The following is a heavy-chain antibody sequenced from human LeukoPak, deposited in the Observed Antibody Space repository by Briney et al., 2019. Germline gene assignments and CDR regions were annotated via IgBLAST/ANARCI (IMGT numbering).Heavy chain of an antibody. CDR1: GDSMSLYY. Sequence: PSETLSLTCSVSGDSMSLYYWSWLRQPPGKGLEWIGHIYSSGSTIYNPSLKSRVTISVDTSKNQFSLRLSSVTAADTAVYYCARHPGKKYYQYYIDVWGKGTTVTVSS. V-gene: IGHV4-4*09. CDR3: ARHPGKKYYQYYIDV. J-gene: IGHJ6*03. CDR2: IYSSGST.